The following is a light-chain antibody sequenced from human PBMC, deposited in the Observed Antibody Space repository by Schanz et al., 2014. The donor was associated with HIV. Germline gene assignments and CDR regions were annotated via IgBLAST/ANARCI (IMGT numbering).Light chain of an antibody. Sequence: QSALTQPPSASGSPGQSVTISCTGTSSDVGGYNFVSWYQHHPGSAPRLIIYEVTKRPSGVPDRFSGSKSGNTASLTVSGLQAEDEADYYCSSYAGSNNFVVFGGGTKLTVL. CDR3: SSYAGSNNFVV. V-gene: IGLV2-8*01. J-gene: IGLJ2*01. CDR1: SSDVGGYNF. CDR2: EVT.